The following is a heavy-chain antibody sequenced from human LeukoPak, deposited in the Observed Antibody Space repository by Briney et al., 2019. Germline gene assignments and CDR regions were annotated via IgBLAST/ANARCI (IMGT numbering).Heavy chain of an antibody. CDR2: LYHGGST. CDR1: RGSISSYY. V-gene: IGHV4-59*01. J-gene: IGHJ5*02. Sequence: SETLSLTCIVSRGSISSYYWSWIRQPPGKGLEWIGYLYHGGSTNYNPSLKSRVTISGDTSKNHFSLTLSSVTAADTARYYCARGRYYYDSSGYPYNWFAGWGQGTLVTVSA. CDR3: ARGRYYYDSSGYPYNWFAG. D-gene: IGHD3-22*01.